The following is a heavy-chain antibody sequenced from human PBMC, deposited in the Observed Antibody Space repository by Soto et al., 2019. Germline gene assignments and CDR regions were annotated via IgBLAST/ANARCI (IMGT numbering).Heavy chain of an antibody. CDR2: ISAYNGNT. CDR3: GRDGGYCGGGRCYSTSQTDY. D-gene: IGHD2-15*01. Sequence: ASVKVSCKASGYTFTSYGISWVRQAPGQGLEWMGWISAYNGNTNYAQKLQGRVTMTTDTSTSTAYMELSSLRAEDTAVYYCGRDGGYCGGGRCYSTSQTDYWGQGTLVTVSS. J-gene: IGHJ4*02. CDR1: GYTFTSYG. V-gene: IGHV1-18*01.